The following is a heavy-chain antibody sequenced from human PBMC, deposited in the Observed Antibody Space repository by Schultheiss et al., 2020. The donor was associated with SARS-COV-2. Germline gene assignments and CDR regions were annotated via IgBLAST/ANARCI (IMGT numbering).Heavy chain of an antibody. CDR2: INPNSGGT. CDR3: AHLRFLEWFN. V-gene: IGHV1-2*02. J-gene: IGHJ4*02. Sequence: ASVKVSCQASRYTFTGYYMHWVRQAPGQGLEWMGWINPNSGGTNYAQKFQGRVTITADESTSTAYMELSSLRSEDTAVYYCAHLRFLEWFNWGQGTLVTVSS. D-gene: IGHD3-3*01. CDR1: RYTFTGYY.